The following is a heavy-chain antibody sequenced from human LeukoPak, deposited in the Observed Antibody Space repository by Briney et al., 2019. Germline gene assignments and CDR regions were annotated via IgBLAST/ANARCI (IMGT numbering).Heavy chain of an antibody. D-gene: IGHD1-26*01. V-gene: IGHV4-39*07. Sequence: SETLSLTCTVSGGSIRSSSYYWGWIRQPPGKGLEWIGSIYYSGSTYYNPSLKSRVTISVDTSKNQFSLKLSSVTAADTAVYYCARRVFVAGSPRVGLYYFDYWGQGTLVTVSS. CDR3: ARRVFVAGSPRVGLYYFDY. J-gene: IGHJ4*02. CDR1: GGSIRSSSYY. CDR2: IYYSGST.